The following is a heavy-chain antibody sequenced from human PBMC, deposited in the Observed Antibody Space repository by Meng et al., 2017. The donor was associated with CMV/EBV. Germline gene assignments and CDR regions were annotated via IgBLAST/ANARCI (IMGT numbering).Heavy chain of an antibody. J-gene: IGHJ6*02. CDR1: GFTFSSYG. CDR3: AEVVRDIVVVPAAMGMDV. Sequence: LSLTCAASGFTFSSYGMHWVRQAPGKGLEWVAFIRYDGSNKYYADSVKGRFTISRDNSKNTLYLQMNSLRAEDTAVYYCAEVVRDIVVVPAAMGMDVWGQGTTVTVSS. D-gene: IGHD2-2*01. V-gene: IGHV3-30*02. CDR2: IRYDGSNK.